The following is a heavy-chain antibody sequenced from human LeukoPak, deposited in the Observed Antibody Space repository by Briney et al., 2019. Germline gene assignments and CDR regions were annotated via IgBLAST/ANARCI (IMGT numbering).Heavy chain of an antibody. Sequence: PGGSLRLSCAASGFTFNTYGMSWVRQAPGKGLEGVAVISYDGSNKYYADSVKGRFTISRDNSKNTLSLQMTSLRAEDTAVYYCAKEGYSSSWYSSHYYYYYMDVGGKGTTVTVSS. D-gene: IGHD6-13*01. J-gene: IGHJ6*03. CDR3: AKEGYSSSWYSSHYYYYYMDV. CDR1: GFTFNTYG. V-gene: IGHV3-30*18. CDR2: ISYDGSNK.